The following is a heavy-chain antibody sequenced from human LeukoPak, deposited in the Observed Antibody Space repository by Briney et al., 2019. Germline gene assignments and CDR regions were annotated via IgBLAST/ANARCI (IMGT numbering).Heavy chain of an antibody. CDR2: ISYDGSNK. J-gene: IGHJ4*02. V-gene: IGHV3-30*18. D-gene: IGHD3-9*01. Sequence: PGGSLRLSCAASGFTFSSYGMHWVRQAPGKGLEWVAVISYDGSNKYYADSVKGRFTISGDNSKNTLYLQMNSLRAEDTAVYYCAKDGGPYYDILTGRYYFDYWGQGTLVTVSS. CDR1: GFTFSSYG. CDR3: AKDGGPYYDILTGRYYFDY.